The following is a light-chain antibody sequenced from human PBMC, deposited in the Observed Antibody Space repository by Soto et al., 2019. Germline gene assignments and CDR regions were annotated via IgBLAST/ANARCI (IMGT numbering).Light chain of an antibody. CDR1: QSVSSN. Sequence: EIVMTQSPATLSVSPGERATLSCRASQSVSSNLAWYQHKPGQAPRLLIYGASTRATGIPARFSGSGSGTEFTLTISSLQSEDCAVYYCQQYNKWPLTFGGGTKVEIK. J-gene: IGKJ4*01. V-gene: IGKV3-15*01. CDR3: QQYNKWPLT. CDR2: GAS.